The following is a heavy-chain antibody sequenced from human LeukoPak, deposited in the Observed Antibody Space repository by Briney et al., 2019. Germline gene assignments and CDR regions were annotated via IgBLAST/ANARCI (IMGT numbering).Heavy chain of an antibody. J-gene: IGHJ4*02. CDR2: IHSTGST. D-gene: IGHD2-2*03. CDR3: ASLGFCTGTRCLEDS. CDR1: GGSINNHY. Sequence: SETLSLTCTVSGGSINNHYWSWIRQPPGKGLEWIGYIHSTGSTYYNTSLKSRVTISVDRSENQFSLKVTSVTAADTAVYYCASLGFCTGTRCLEDSWGQGTLVTVAS. V-gene: IGHV4-59*11.